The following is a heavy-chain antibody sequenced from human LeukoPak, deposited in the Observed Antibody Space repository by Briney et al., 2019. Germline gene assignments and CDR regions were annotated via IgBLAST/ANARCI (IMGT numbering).Heavy chain of an antibody. Sequence: GGSLRLSCAASGFTFSSYAMSWVRQAPGKGLEWVSAISGSGGSTYYADSVKGRFTISRDNSKNTLYLQMNSLRAEDTAVYYCARVVAATVIYYYDGMDVWGQGTTVTVSS. V-gene: IGHV3-23*01. D-gene: IGHD2-15*01. CDR1: GFTFSSYA. J-gene: IGHJ6*02. CDR2: ISGSGGST. CDR3: ARVVAATVIYYYDGMDV.